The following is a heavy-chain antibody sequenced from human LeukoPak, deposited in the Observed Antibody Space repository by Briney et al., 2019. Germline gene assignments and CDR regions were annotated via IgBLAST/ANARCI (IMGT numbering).Heavy chain of an antibody. CDR2: ISSSGSTI. CDR3: ARGPYDSSGYYFAFDI. D-gene: IGHD3-22*01. J-gene: IGHJ3*02. V-gene: IGHV3-48*03. CDR1: GFTFSSYE. Sequence: GGSLRLSCAASGFTFSSYEMTWVRQAPGKGLEWVSYISSSGSTIYYADSVKGRFTISRDNAKNSLYLQMNSLRAEDTAVYYCARGPYDSSGYYFAFDIWGQGTMVTVSS.